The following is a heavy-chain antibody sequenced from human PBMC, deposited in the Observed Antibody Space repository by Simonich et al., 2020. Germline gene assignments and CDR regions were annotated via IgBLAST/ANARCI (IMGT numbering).Heavy chain of an antibody. V-gene: IGHV4-34*01. J-gene: IGHJ1*01. D-gene: IGHD6-13*01. CDR3: ARGLRVAAASTAFQH. CDR2: INHSGST. CDR1: GGSFSGYY. Sequence: QVQLQQWGAGLLKPSETLSLTCAVYGGSFSGYYWSWIRQPPGKVLEWIGEINHSGSTNYNPSLKSRVTISVDTSKNQFSLKLSSVTAADTAVYYCARGLRVAAASTAFQHWGQGTLVTVSS.